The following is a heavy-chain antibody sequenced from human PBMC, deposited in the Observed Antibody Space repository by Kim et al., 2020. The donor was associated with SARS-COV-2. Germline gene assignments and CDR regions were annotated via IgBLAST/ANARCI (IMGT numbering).Heavy chain of an antibody. J-gene: IGHJ4*02. D-gene: IGHD6-19*01. Sequence: SETLSLTCAVYGGSFSGYYWSWIRQPPGKGLEWIGEINHSGSTNYNPSLKSRVTISVDTSKNQFSLKLSSVTAADTAVYYCASRQWLVPKGFDYWGQGTLVTVSS. CDR3: ASRQWLVPKGFDY. CDR1: GGSFSGYY. CDR2: INHSGST. V-gene: IGHV4-34*01.